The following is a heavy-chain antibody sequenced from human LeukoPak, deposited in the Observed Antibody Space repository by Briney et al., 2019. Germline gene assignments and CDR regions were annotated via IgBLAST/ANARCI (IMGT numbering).Heavy chain of an antibody. V-gene: IGHV1-24*01. CDR3: ATLSRGAAAATYYFDR. CDR1: GYALTELS. CDR2: FDPEDGVR. J-gene: IGHJ4*02. D-gene: IGHD2-15*01. Sequence: GASVKVSCKLSGYALTELSMHSVRQARRKGLEGWGGFDPEDGVRIYAQKFQGRVTMTEDTSTDTAYMELSSLRSEDTAVYYCATLSRGAAAATYYFDRWGQGTLVTVSS.